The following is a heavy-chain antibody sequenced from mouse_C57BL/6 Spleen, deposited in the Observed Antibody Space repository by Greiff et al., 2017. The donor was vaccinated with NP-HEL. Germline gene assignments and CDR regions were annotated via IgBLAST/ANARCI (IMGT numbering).Heavy chain of an antibody. J-gene: IGHJ4*01. Sequence: DVKLVESGGGLVQPGGSLSLSCAASGFTFTDYYMSWVRQPPGKALEWLGFIRNKANGYTTEYSASVKGRFTISRDNSQSILYLQMNALRAENSATYYCARGYYGSSYDYYAMDYWGQGTSVTVSS. D-gene: IGHD1-1*01. CDR1: GFTFTDYY. CDR3: ARGYYGSSYDYYAMDY. CDR2: IRNKANGYTT. V-gene: IGHV7-3*01.